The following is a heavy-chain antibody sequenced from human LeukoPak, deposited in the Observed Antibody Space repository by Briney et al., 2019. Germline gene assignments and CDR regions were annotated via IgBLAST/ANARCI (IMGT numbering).Heavy chain of an antibody. V-gene: IGHV4-39*07. CDR1: GGSISSSSYY. D-gene: IGHD2-15*01. Sequence: SETLSLTCTVSGGSISSSSYYWGWIRQPPGKGLEWIGSIYYSGSTYYNPSLKSRVTISVDTSKNQFSLKLSSVTAADTAVYYCARLGYCSGGSCYSVGYFDYWGQGTLVTVSS. J-gene: IGHJ4*02. CDR3: ARLGYCSGGSCYSVGYFDY. CDR2: IYYSGST.